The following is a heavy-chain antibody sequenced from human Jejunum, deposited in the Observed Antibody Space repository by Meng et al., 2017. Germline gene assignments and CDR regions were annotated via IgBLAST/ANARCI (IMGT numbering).Heavy chain of an antibody. D-gene: IGHD3-10*01. V-gene: IGHV1-2*06. CDR1: GYPFSAYY. Sequence: ASVKVSCKASGYPFSAYYIHWVRQAPGQGLEWMGRISPNSGGTDYAQKFQGRVTMTRDTSISTAYMELTSLRSDDTAVYYCARDRVGSGRTEFDYWGQGTLVTVSS. J-gene: IGHJ4*02. CDR2: ISPNSGGT. CDR3: ARDRVGSGRTEFDY.